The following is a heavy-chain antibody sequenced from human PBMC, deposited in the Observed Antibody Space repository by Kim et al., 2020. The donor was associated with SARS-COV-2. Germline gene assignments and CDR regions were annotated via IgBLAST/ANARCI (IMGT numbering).Heavy chain of an antibody. J-gene: IGHJ6*02. CDR1: GFTFSSYS. CDR3: ARRRKPTGYYYGMDV. CDR2: ISSSSSYI. Sequence: LSLTCAASGFTFSSYSMNWVRQAPGKGLEWVSSISSSSSYIYYADSVKGRFTISRDNAKNSLYLQMNSLRAEDTAVYYCARRRKPTGYYYGMDVWGQGATVTASS. V-gene: IGHV3-21*01.